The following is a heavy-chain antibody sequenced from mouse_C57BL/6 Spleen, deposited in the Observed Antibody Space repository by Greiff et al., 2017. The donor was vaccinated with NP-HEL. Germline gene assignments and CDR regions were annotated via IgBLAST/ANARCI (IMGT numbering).Heavy chain of an antibody. Sequence: VQLVESGAELVRPGTSVKVSCKASGYAFTNYLIEWVKQRPGQGLEWIGVINPGSGGTNYNEKFKGKATLTADKSSSTAYMQLSSLTSEDSAVYFCARRHLYYDYEEYYFDYWGQGTTLTVSS. V-gene: IGHV1-54*01. CDR3: ARRHLYYDYEEYYFDY. CDR2: INPGSGGT. D-gene: IGHD2-4*01. CDR1: GYAFTNYL. J-gene: IGHJ2*01.